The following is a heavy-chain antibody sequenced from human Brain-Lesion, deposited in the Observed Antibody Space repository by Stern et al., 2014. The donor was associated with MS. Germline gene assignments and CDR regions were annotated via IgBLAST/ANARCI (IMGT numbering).Heavy chain of an antibody. CDR2: IYYRGST. V-gene: IGHV4-39*01. J-gene: IGHJ4*02. CDR3: AKLWLGELPESPFDY. Sequence: QVQLQESGPGLVKPSETLSLTCTVSGGSISSSSYYWGWIRQPPGKGLEWIGSIYYRGSTYYNPSLKSRVTISMATSKNTFSLKLSSGTAADTAVYFCAKLWLGELPESPFDYWGQGTLVTVSS. D-gene: IGHD3-10*01. CDR1: GGSISSSSYY.